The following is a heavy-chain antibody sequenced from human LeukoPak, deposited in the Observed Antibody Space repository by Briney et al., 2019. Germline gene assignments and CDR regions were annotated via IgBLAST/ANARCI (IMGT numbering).Heavy chain of an antibody. CDR3: ARTNYGDYNWFDP. J-gene: IGHJ5*02. D-gene: IGHD4-17*01. CDR1: GGSVSSGRYY. Sequence: SETLSLTCTVSGGSVSSGRYYWSWIRQPPGQGLEWIGYIYYSGSTKYNPSLKSRVTMSVDTSKNQFSLKVTSVTAADTAVYYCARTNYGDYNWFDPWGHGTLVTVSS. CDR2: IYYSGST. V-gene: IGHV4-61*01.